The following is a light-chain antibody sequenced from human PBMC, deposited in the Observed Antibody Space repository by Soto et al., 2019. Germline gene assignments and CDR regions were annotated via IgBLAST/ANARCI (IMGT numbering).Light chain of an antibody. V-gene: IGKV1-27*01. CDR3: LQDINYPWT. J-gene: IGKJ1*01. CDR1: QGINIY. Sequence: IQMTQSPSYLSASVGDRFTITCRASQGINIYLAWYQQAAGKIPKHLIYGASKLQSGVPSRFRGGGSGTNFTLTISSLQPEDSATYYCLQDINYPWTFGQGTKVDI. CDR2: GAS.